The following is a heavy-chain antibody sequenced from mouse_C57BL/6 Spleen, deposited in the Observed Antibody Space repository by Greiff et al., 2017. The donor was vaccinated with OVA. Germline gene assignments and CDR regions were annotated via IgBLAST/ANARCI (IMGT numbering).Heavy chain of an antibody. D-gene: IGHD1-1*01. J-gene: IGHJ1*03. Sequence: VQLQQSGPELVKPGASVKIPCKASGYTFTDYNMDWVKQSHGKSLEWIGDINPNNGGTIYNQKFKGKATLTVDKSSSTAYMELRSLTSEDTAVYYCARPFITTDWYFDVWGTGTTVTVSS. CDR3: ARPFITTDWYFDV. CDR1: GYTFTDYN. CDR2: INPNNGGT. V-gene: IGHV1-18*01.